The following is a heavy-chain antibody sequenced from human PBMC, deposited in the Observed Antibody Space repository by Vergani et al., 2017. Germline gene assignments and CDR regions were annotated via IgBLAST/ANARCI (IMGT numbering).Heavy chain of an antibody. D-gene: IGHD3-10*01. CDR2: ISWNSGSI. CDR3: AKDYGMVRGVIWFDP. Sequence: EVQLVESGGGLVQPGGSLRLSCAASGFTFDDYAMHWVRQAPGKGLEWVSGISWNSGSIGYADSVKGRFTISRDNAKNSLYLQMNSLRAEDTALYYCAKDYGMVRGVIWFDPWGQGTLVTVSS. CDR1: GFTFDDYA. V-gene: IGHV3-9*01. J-gene: IGHJ5*02.